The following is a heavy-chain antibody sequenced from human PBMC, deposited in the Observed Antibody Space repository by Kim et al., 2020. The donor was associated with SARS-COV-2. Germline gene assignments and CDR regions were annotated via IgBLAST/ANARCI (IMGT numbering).Heavy chain of an antibody. CDR3: ARNGRTDPRFFDH. Sequence: GGSLRLSCAASGFTVSSHYMSWVRQAPGKGLEWVSTLYSVGTTYFADSVKGRITVSRDISKNTLYLEINSLRAEDAAVYFCARNGRTDPRFFDHWGQGAL. CDR2: LYSVGTT. D-gene: IGHD2-8*01. CDR1: GFTVSSHY. J-gene: IGHJ4*02. V-gene: IGHV3-53*01.